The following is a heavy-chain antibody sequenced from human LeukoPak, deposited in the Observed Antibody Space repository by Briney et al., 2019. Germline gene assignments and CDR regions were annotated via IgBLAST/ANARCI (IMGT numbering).Heavy chain of an antibody. CDR1: GGTISSYA. Sequence: SVKVSCKASGGTISSYAISWVRQAPGQGLEWMGGIIPIFGTANYAQKFQGRVTITADESTSTAYMELSSLRSEDTAVYYCARVRFGCSSTSCYGDFDYWGQGTLVTVSS. CDR3: ARVRFGCSSTSCYGDFDY. V-gene: IGHV1-69*01. D-gene: IGHD2-2*01. CDR2: IIPIFGTA. J-gene: IGHJ4*02.